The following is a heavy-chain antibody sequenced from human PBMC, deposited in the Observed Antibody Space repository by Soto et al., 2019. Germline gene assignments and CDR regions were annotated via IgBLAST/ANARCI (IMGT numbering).Heavy chain of an antibody. CDR1: GGTFSSYA. CDR3: VVTEAGTAGLY. D-gene: IGHD6-13*01. CDR2: IIPIFGTA. V-gene: IGHV1-69*06. J-gene: IGHJ4*02. Sequence: QVKLVQSGAEVKKPGSSVKVSCKASGGTFSSYAISWVRQAPGQGLEWMGGIIPIFGTANYAQKFQGRVTITEDKSTSTPYKQLSSLRSEDTAVYYCVVTEAGTAGLYWCQETLVTVSS.